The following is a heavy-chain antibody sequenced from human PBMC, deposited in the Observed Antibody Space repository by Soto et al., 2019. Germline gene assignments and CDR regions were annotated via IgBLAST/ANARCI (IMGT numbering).Heavy chain of an antibody. CDR3: AREETYYDFWSGYYTAPFDS. Sequence: QVQLQQWGAGLLKPSETLSLTCAVYGESFSGYFWSWIRQPPGKGLEWMGEINHSGSTNYNPSLKIRVPIALDTSKNHSSLKLSSVTAADTAVYYCAREETYYDFWSGYYTAPFDSWGQGTLVTVSS. CDR2: INHSGST. V-gene: IGHV4-34*01. CDR1: GESFSGYF. D-gene: IGHD3-3*01. J-gene: IGHJ4*02.